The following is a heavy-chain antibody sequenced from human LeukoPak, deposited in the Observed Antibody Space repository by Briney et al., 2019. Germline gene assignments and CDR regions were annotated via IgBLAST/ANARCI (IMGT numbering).Heavy chain of an antibody. J-gene: IGHJ6*02. D-gene: IGHD6-19*01. CDR3: ARARSQTGYSSGWFPSYYGMDV. CDR1: GYTFTSYG. V-gene: IGHV1-46*01. Sequence: ASVKVSCKASGYTFTSYGISWVRQAPGQGLEWMGIINPSGGSTSYAQKFQGRVTMTRDTSTSTVYMELSSLRSEDTAVYYCARARSQTGYSSGWFPSYYGMDVWGQGTTVTVSS. CDR2: INPSGGST.